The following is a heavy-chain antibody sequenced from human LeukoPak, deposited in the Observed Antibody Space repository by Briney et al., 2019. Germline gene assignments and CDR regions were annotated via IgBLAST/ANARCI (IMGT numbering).Heavy chain of an antibody. V-gene: IGHV1-2*02. CDR1: GYTFTAYY. CDR3: ARVFQKQLADY. Sequence: ASVKLSCKASGYTFTAYYIHWVRQAPGQGLEWMGWINPNSGGTKYAQKFHDRVTMTRNTSISTAYMEASRLRSDDTAVYYCARVFQKQLADYWGQGTLVTVSS. D-gene: IGHD6-13*01. J-gene: IGHJ4*02. CDR2: INPNSGGT.